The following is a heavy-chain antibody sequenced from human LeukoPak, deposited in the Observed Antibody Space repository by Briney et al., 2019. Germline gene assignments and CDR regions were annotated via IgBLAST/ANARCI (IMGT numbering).Heavy chain of an antibody. V-gene: IGHV4-59*08. CDR3: ARSSYQLLYWFDP. CDR1: GGSISSYY. D-gene: IGHD2-2*01. Sequence: SETLSLTCTVSGGSISSYYWSWIRQPPGKGLEWIGYTYYSGSTNYNPSLKSRVTISVDTSKNQFSLKLSSVTAADTAVYYCARSSYQLLYWFDPWGQGTLVTVSS. CDR2: TYYSGST. J-gene: IGHJ5*02.